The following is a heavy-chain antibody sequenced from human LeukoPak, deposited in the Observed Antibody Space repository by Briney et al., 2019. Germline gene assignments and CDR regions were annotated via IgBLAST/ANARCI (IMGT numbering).Heavy chain of an antibody. V-gene: IGHV1-2*02. CDR1: GYTFTGYY. D-gene: IGHD5-18*01. CDR3: ARGGSRGYSYGPPWY. CDR2: INPNSGGT. Sequence: GASVKVSCKASGYTFTGYYMHWVRQAPGQGLEWMGWINPNSGGTNYAQKFQGRVTMTRDTSISTAYMELSRLRSDDTAVYYCARGGSRGYSYGPPWYWGQGTLVTVSS. J-gene: IGHJ4*02.